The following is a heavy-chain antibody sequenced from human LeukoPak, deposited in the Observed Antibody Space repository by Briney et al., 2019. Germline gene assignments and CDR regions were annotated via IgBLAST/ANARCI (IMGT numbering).Heavy chain of an antibody. Sequence: SGGSLRLSCAASGFTFSSYGMHWVRQVQGKGLEWVAFIRYDGSNKYYADSVKGRFTISRDNSKNTPYLQMNSLRAEDTAVYYCAKDLWDGPQGDYWGQGTLVTVSS. V-gene: IGHV3-30*02. CDR2: IRYDGSNK. D-gene: IGHD3-16*01. J-gene: IGHJ4*02. CDR3: AKDLWDGPQGDY. CDR1: GFTFSSYG.